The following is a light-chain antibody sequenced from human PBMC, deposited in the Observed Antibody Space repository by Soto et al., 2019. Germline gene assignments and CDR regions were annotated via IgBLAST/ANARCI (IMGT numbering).Light chain of an antibody. CDR2: GSS. J-gene: IGKJ1*01. V-gene: IGKV3-15*01. CDR1: QSVDIS. Sequence: EIVLTQSPATLSVSPGERVTLSCRASQSVDISLAWYQQKPGLAPRLLIYGSSTRATGIPARFSGSGSGTDFTLTISSLQSEDLAVYYCQQYNNWPWTFGQGTKVDI. CDR3: QQYNNWPWT.